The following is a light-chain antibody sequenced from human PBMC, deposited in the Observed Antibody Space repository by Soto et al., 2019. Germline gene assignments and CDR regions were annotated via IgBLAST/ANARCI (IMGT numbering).Light chain of an antibody. J-gene: IGKJ5*01. CDR1: HSISGW. CDR2: GAS. Sequence: EIQMTQSPPTLSASVGERVAISCRASHSISGWLAWYQQKPGKAPTLMIYGASSLQTGVPSRFSGSGSGTEFTLTISSLQPDDFATYYCQHYNSYSEAFGQGTRLEIK. CDR3: QHYNSYSEA. V-gene: IGKV1-5*01.